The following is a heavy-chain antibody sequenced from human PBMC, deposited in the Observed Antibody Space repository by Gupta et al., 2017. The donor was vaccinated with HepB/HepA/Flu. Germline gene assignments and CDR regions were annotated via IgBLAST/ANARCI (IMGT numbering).Heavy chain of an antibody. CDR2: IKQDGSEK. D-gene: IGHD2-2*01. J-gene: IGHJ4*02. CDR3: ARDSKRSTSDLFDY. Sequence: EVQLVESGGGLVQPGGSLSLSCAASGFTFSSYWMSWVRQAPGKGLEWVANIKQDGSEKYYVDSVKGRFTISRENAKNSLYLQMNSLRAEDTAVYYCARDSKRSTSDLFDYWGQGTLVTVSS. CDR1: GFTFSSYW. V-gene: IGHV3-7*01.